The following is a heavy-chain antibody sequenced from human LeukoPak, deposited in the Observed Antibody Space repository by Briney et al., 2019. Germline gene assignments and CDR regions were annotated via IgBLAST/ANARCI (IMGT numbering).Heavy chain of an antibody. CDR2: ISGSGGST. Sequence: GGSLRLSCAASGFTFSSYAMSWVRQAPGKGLEWVSAISGSGGSTYYADSVKGRFTISRDNAKNSLYLQMNSLRAEDTAVYYCARGGHYDSSGYSFDYWGQGTLVTVSS. CDR3: ARGGHYDSSGYSFDY. CDR1: GFTFSSYA. V-gene: IGHV3-23*01. J-gene: IGHJ4*02. D-gene: IGHD3-22*01.